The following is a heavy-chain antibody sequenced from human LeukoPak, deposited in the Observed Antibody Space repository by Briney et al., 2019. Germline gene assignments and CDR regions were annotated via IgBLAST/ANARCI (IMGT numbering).Heavy chain of an antibody. J-gene: IGHJ4*02. V-gene: IGHV3-30-3*01. CDR3: ARDQAVAGNGFLGF. Sequence: PGGSLRLSCAASGFTFRNYAMHWVRQAPGKGLDWVAAISYAGTTKYYADSVKGRFTVSRDDSKNMLYLQMNGLRAEDTAVYYCARDQAVAGNGFLGFWGQGTLVTVSS. CDR2: ISYAGTTK. CDR1: GFTFRNYA. D-gene: IGHD6-19*01.